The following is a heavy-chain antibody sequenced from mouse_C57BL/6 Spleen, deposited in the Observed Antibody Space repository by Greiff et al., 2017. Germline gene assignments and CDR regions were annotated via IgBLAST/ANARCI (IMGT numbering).Heavy chain of an antibody. CDR1: GFTFSDYY. CDR2: INYDGSST. CDR3: ARAAYGSSSVFDV. V-gene: IGHV5-16*01. J-gene: IGHJ1*03. D-gene: IGHD1-1*01. Sequence: EVMLVESEGGLVQPGSSMKLSCTASGFTFSDYYMAWVRQVPEKGLEWVANINYDGSSTYYLDSLKSRFIISRDNAKNILYLQMSRLKSEDTATYYCARAAYGSSSVFDVWGKGTTVTVSS.